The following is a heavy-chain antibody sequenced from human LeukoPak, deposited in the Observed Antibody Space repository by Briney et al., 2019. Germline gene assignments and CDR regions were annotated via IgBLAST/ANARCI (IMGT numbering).Heavy chain of an antibody. J-gene: IGHJ4*02. Sequence: PSEXLSLTCTVSGGSISSSSYYWGWIRQPPGKGREWIGSIYYSGSTYYNPSLKSRVTISVDTSKNQFSLKLSSVTAADTAVYYCARHYNRDDLLDYWGQGTLVTVSS. CDR2: IYYSGST. D-gene: IGHD1-20*01. CDR3: ARHYNRDDLLDY. V-gene: IGHV4-39*01. CDR1: GGSISSSSYY.